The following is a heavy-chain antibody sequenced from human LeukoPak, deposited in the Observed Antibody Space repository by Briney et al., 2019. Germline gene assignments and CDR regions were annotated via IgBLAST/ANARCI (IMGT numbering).Heavy chain of an antibody. CDR1: GYTFTGYY. D-gene: IGHD4-23*01. V-gene: IGHV1-2*02. Sequence: ASVKVSCKASGYTFTGYYIHWVRQAPGQGPEWMGWINPNGGGTDYAQKFQGRVSMTRDTSISTAYTELSSLRSDDTAVYYCARGNYGGKGTFDYWGQGTLVTVSS. J-gene: IGHJ4*02. CDR2: INPNGGGT. CDR3: ARGNYGGKGTFDY.